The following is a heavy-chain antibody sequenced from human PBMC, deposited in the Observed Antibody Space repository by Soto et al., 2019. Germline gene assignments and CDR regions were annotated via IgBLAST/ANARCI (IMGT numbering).Heavy chain of an antibody. V-gene: IGHV1-2*02. CDR2: MNVDTGGT. D-gene: IGHD5-18*01. CDR3: ARDWNFVLRGYSFGFAF. Sequence: GASVKVSCKASGGTLTISSHGISWVRQAPGQGLESMGGMNVDTGGTTYAQKFQGRVTMTRDTSISTAYMEVTNVKSDDTAIYYCARDWNFVLRGYSFGFAFWGQGTRVTVS. CDR1: GGTLTISSHG. J-gene: IGHJ4*02.